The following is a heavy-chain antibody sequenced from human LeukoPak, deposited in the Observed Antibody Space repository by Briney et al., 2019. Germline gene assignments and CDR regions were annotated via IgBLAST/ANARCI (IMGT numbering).Heavy chain of an antibody. V-gene: IGHV3-7*05. CDR1: GFTFSTYW. Sequence: GGSLRLSCAASGFTFSTYWMTWVRQAPGKGLEWVANIKQDGSEKYYVDSVKGRFTISRDNAKNSLFLQMNSLRPEDTAVYYCVRGSSGTADRGISWAWFDPWGQGTLVTVSS. CDR3: VRGSSGTADRGISWAWFDP. D-gene: IGHD3-10*01. J-gene: IGHJ5*02. CDR2: IKQDGSEK.